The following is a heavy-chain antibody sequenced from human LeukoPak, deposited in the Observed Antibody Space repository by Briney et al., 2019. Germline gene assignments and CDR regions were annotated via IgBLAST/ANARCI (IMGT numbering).Heavy chain of an antibody. CDR3: ARTIDSSGYSAYYYYGMDV. CDR2: INPNSGGT. CDR1: GYTFTGYY. D-gene: IGHD3-22*01. Sequence: GASVRVSCKASGYTFTGYYMHWVRQAPGQGLEWMGWINPNSGGTNYAQKLQGRVTMTTDTSTSTAYMELRSLRSDDTAVYYCARTIDSSGYSAYYYYGMDVWGQGTTVTVSS. J-gene: IGHJ6*02. V-gene: IGHV1-2*02.